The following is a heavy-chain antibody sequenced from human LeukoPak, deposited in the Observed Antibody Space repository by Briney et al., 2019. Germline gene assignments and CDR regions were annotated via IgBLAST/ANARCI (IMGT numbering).Heavy chain of an antibody. CDR3: ARDAVADYYYYCMDV. CDR2: IYYRGST. CDR1: GGSISSYY. D-gene: IGHD6-19*01. V-gene: IGHV4-59*01. J-gene: IGHJ6*02. Sequence: PSETLSLTCTVSGGSISSYYWSWIRQPPGKGLEWIGYIYYRGSTNYNPSLKSRVTISVDTSKNQFSLKLSSVTAADTAVYYCARDAVADYYYYCMDVWGQGTTVTVSS.